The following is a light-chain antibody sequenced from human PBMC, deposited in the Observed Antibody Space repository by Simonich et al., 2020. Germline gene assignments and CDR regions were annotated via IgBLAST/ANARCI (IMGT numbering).Light chain of an antibody. V-gene: IGKV1-5*03. J-gene: IGKJ1*01. CDR3: QQYNSYPRT. CDR2: KAS. Sequence: DIQMTQSPSTLSASVGYRVTITCRASQSISRCLAWYQQKPGKAPKLLIYKASSLERGVPSRFSGSGSGTEFTLTISSLQPDDFATYYCQQYNSYPRTFGQGTKVEIK. CDR1: QSISRC.